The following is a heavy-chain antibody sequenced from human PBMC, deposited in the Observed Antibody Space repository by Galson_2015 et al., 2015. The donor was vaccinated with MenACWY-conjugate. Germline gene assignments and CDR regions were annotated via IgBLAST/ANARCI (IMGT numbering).Heavy chain of an antibody. CDR2: ISYDGSEE. V-gene: IGHV3-30*04. CDR3: ASELRIGTAGLYAFEI. D-gene: IGHD6-13*01. Sequence: SLRLSCAASGFTFGSYAMHWVRQAPGKGLEWVAFISYDGSEEYYADSVKGRFTVSRDHSENTLYMQMNSLRPEDTAVYFCASELRIGTAGLYAFEIWGQGTMVTVSS. CDR1: GFTFGSYA. J-gene: IGHJ3*02.